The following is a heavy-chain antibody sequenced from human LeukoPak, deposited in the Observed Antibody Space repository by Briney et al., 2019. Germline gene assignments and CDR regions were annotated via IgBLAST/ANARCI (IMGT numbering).Heavy chain of an antibody. CDR1: GFTFSSYS. V-gene: IGHV3-21*01. Sequence: GGSLRLSCAASGFTFSSYSMNWVRQAPGKGLEWVSSISSSSSYIYHADSVKGRFTISRDNAKNSLYLQMNSLRAEDTAVYYCARGPAAGLFDYWGQGTLVTVSS. D-gene: IGHD6-13*01. CDR3: ARGPAAGLFDY. CDR2: ISSSSSYI. J-gene: IGHJ4*02.